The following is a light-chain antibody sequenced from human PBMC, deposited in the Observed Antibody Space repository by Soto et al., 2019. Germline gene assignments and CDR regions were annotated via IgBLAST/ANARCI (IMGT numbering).Light chain of an antibody. CDR3: QSYDGSTVI. J-gene: IGLJ2*01. CDR2: EGN. V-gene: IGLV6-57*04. CDR1: SGSIANNS. Sequence: NFMLTQPHSGSESPGKTVTLSCTRSSGSIANNSVQWYQQRPGSAPTILIYEGNQRPSWVPYRFSGSTDGTSNSASLTNSGPHSYDEADYYCQSYDGSTVIFSGGTKLTVL.